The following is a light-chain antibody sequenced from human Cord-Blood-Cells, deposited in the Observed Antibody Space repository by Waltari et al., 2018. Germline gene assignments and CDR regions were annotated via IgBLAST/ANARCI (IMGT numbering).Light chain of an antibody. Sequence: QSALTQPRPVSGSPGQSVTISCTGTSSDVGGYNYVPWYQQHPGKAPKLMIYYVSKRPSGVPDRFSGSKSGNTASLTISGLQAEDEADYYCCSYAGSFHVVFGGGTKLTVL. V-gene: IGLV2-11*01. CDR2: YVS. J-gene: IGLJ2*01. CDR3: CSYAGSFHVV. CDR1: SSDVGGYNY.